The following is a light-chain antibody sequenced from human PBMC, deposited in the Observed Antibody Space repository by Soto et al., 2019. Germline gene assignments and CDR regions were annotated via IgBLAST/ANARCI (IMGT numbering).Light chain of an antibody. J-gene: IGKJ1*01. CDR1: QGIRTD. V-gene: IGKV1-39*01. Sequence: DIQLTQSPSFLSASVADRLTISCRASQGIRTDLGWYQQKPGKAPKLLIYAASSLQSGVPSRFSGSGSGTDFTLTISSLQPEDFATYYCQQSYSTPGTFGQGTKVDIK. CDR3: QQSYSTPGT. CDR2: AAS.